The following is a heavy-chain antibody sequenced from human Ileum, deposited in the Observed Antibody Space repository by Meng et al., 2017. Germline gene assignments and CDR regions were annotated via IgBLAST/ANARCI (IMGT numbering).Heavy chain of an antibody. J-gene: IGHJ4*02. CDR2: LYYTGNI. V-gene: IGHV4-28*05. CDR1: GYSISSGFW. Sequence: SETLSLTCAVSGYSISSGFWWGWIRQPPGKGLEWIGYLYYTGNIYYNPSLKSRLTMSVDTSKNQFSLRLSSVTAVDTAVYYCASARGYSYGYDASSPVDYWGQGTLVTVSS. D-gene: IGHD5-18*01. CDR3: ASARGYSYGYDASSPVDY.